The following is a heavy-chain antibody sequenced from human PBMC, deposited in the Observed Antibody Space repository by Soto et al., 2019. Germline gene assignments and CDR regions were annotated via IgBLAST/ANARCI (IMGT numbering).Heavy chain of an antibody. J-gene: IGHJ4*02. D-gene: IGHD4-4*01. CDR1: GFTFTNYA. CDR3: AKHAYSTSSHFDY. Sequence: PGGSLRLSCAASGFTFTNYAMSWVRQAPGKGLEWVSAVSGSGGNTYYADSVKGRFTISRDNSKNTLYLQMNSLRAEDTAVYYCAKHAYSTSSHFDYWGQGTLVTVSS. CDR2: VSGSGGNT. V-gene: IGHV3-23*01.